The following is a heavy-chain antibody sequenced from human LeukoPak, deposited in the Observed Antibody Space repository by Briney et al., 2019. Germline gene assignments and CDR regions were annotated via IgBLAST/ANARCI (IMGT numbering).Heavy chain of an antibody. D-gene: IGHD3-10*01. J-gene: IGHJ4*02. CDR1: GYTFSTYY. CDR2: INPSGDGT. CDR3: ASGGRGPF. Sequence: ASVKVSCKASGYTFSTYYMHWVRQAPGQGLEWMGMINPSGDGTTYAQKFQGRVSMTRDTSTSTVYMELSSLGSEDTAVYYCASGGRGPFWGQGTLVTVSS. V-gene: IGHV1-46*01.